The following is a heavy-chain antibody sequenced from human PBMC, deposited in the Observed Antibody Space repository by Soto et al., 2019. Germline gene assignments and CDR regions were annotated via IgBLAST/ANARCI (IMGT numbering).Heavy chain of an antibody. J-gene: IGHJ4*02. Sequence: QVQLQESGPGLVKPSQTLSLTCTVSGASSSSGGYYWSWIGQHPGKGLEGIGNIYDSGSTYYNPSHERRVTISVDTSKNQFFLKLSSVTGADTAVYYCAEGRWLLPLRYWGQGTLVTVSS. CDR1: GASSSSGGYY. V-gene: IGHV4-31*03. CDR2: IYDSGST. CDR3: AEGRWLLPLRY. D-gene: IGHD2-15*01.